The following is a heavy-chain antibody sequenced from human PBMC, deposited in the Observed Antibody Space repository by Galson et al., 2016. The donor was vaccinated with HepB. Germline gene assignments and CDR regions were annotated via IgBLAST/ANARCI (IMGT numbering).Heavy chain of an antibody. Sequence: SLRLSCAASGFTFSSYWMHWVRQVPGKGLVTVARTNTDGSDTGYADSVKGRFTISRDNAKNTLYLQMNPLRAEDTAVYYCARDYLTYTGSYLYSWGQGTLVTVSS. CDR2: TNTDGSDT. J-gene: IGHJ4*02. D-gene: IGHD1-26*01. CDR1: GFTFSSYW. CDR3: ARDYLTYTGSYLYS. V-gene: IGHV3-74*01.